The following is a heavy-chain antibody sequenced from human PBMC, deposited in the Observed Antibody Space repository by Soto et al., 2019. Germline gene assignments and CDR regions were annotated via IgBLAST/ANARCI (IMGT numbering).Heavy chain of an antibody. Sequence: SETLSLTCTVSGGSIGSSGYFWGWIRQPPGKGLEWIGSIYYSGTTYYNPSLKSRVTISVDTSKNQFSLKLTSVPAADTAVYYCARHRNSGYVDFWGQGTLVTVSS. V-gene: IGHV4-39*01. J-gene: IGHJ4*02. CDR1: GGSIGSSGYF. CDR3: ARHRNSGYVDF. CDR2: IYYSGTT. D-gene: IGHD1-26*01.